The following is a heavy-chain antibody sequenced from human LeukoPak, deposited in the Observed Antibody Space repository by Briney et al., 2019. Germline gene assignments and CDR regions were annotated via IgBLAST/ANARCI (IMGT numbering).Heavy chain of an antibody. J-gene: IGHJ4*02. CDR1: RFSFSSYG. CDR3: ARSSVDTARVDY. D-gene: IGHD5-18*01. CDR2: IRYDGSNK. Sequence: PGGSLRLSCAASRFSFSSYGMHWVRQAPGKGLESVSFIRYDGSNKYYADSVKGRFTISRDNSKNTLYLQMNSLRVEDTAVYYCARSSVDTARVDYWGQGTLVTVSS. V-gene: IGHV3-30*02.